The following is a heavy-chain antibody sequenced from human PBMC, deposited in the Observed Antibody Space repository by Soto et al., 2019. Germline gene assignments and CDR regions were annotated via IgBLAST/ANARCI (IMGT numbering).Heavy chain of an antibody. CDR3: ARRGGGDYLFDS. V-gene: IGHV4-30-2*01. Sequence: SETLSLTCAVAGGSISSGGYSWSWIRQPPGQGLEWIGYIYHSGGTYYNPSLKSRVSISVDTSKNEFSLKLTSITAADTAIYFCARRGGGDYLFDSWGQGILVTVAS. CDR1: GGSISSGGYS. CDR2: IYHSGGT. J-gene: IGHJ4*02. D-gene: IGHD4-17*01.